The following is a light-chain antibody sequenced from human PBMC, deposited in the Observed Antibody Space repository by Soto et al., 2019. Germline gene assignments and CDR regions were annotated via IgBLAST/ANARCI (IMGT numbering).Light chain of an antibody. Sequence: QSVLTQPPSVSAAPGQQVTISCSGSSSNIGNNYVSWYQQLPGTAPKLLIYDNNKRPSGIPDRFSGSKSGTSATLGITGLQTGDEADYYCGTWDSSLRGVVFGGGTKLTVL. CDR2: DNN. CDR3: GTWDSSLRGVV. J-gene: IGLJ2*01. V-gene: IGLV1-51*01. CDR1: SSNIGNNY.